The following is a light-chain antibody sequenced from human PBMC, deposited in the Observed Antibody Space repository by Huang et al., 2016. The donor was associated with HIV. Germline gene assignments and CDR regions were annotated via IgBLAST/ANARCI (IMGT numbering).Light chain of an antibody. Sequence: DIQMTQSPSTLSASVGDRVTITCRASQSISYWLAWYQQKPGKAPNLLIYKSSTLQSVVPSRFSGSGSGTEFTLTISSLQPDDFATYYCQQYNSYSWTFGQGTKVEIK. CDR2: KSS. CDR1: QSISYW. J-gene: IGKJ1*01. V-gene: IGKV1-5*03. CDR3: QQYNSYSWT.